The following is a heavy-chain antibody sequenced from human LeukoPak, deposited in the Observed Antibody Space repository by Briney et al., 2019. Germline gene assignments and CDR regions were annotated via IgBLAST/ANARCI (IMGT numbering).Heavy chain of an antibody. J-gene: IGHJ4*02. CDR2: IYYSGST. CDR3: ARSTWLLDK. Sequence: SETLSLTCTVSGGSISPYYWSWIRQPPGKGLEWIGYIYYSGSTNYNPSLKSRVTISLDTSKNQFSLKLSSVTAADTAVYYCARSTWLLDKWGQGSLVTVSS. D-gene: IGHD3-22*01. V-gene: IGHV4-59*01. CDR1: GGSISPYY.